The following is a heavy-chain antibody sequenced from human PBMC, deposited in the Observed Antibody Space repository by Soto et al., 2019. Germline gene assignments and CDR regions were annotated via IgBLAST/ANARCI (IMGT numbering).Heavy chain of an antibody. V-gene: IGHV3-13*01. CDR2: IGTAGDK. J-gene: IGHJ5*02. CDR3: ARDRGYCSSTSCYIWFDP. Sequence: GGSLRLSCAASGFTFSSYDMHWVRQATGKGLEWVSAIGTAGDKYYPGSVKGRFTISRENAKNSLYLQMNSLGAEDTAVYYCARDRGYCSSTSCYIWFDPWGQGTLVTVSS. D-gene: IGHD2-2*02. CDR1: GFTFSSYD.